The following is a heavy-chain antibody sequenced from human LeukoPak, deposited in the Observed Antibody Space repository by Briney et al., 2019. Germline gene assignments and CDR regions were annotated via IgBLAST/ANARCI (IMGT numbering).Heavy chain of an antibody. CDR2: IKSKTDDGTT. V-gene: IGHV3-15*01. J-gene: IGHJ4*02. CDR1: GFTFTNAW. CDR3: VTYGSARKFDY. D-gene: IGHD3-10*01. Sequence: SPGGSLRLSCAASGFTFTNAWMSWVRQAPGKGLEWVGRIKSKTDDGTTDYAAPVKGRFTISRDDSKNTLYLQMNSLKTEDTAVYYCVTYGSARKFDYWGQGTLVTVSS.